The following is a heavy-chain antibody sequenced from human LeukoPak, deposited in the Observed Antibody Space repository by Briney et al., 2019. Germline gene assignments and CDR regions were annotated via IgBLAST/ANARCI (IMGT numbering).Heavy chain of an antibody. Sequence: ASVKVSCKASGYTLTGYYMHWVRQAPGQGLEWMGWINPNSGGTNYAQKFQGRVTMTRDTSISTAYMELSRLRSDDTAVYYCARDVGFRMVRGVMSDYWGQGTLVTVSS. J-gene: IGHJ4*02. D-gene: IGHD3-10*01. CDR3: ARDVGFRMVRGVMSDY. CDR1: GYTLTGYY. CDR2: INPNSGGT. V-gene: IGHV1-2*02.